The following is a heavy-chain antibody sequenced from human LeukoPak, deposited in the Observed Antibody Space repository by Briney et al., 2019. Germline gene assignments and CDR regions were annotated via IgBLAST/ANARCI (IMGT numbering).Heavy chain of an antibody. Sequence: ASVKVSCKASGYTFTSYAMNWARQAPGQGLEWMGWINTNTGNPTYAQGFTGRFVFSLDTSVSTAYLQISSLKASDTAMYYCARRDLDASWNENWFDPWGQGTLVTVSS. CDR2: INTNTGNP. D-gene: IGHD1-1*01. CDR3: ARRDLDASWNENWFDP. V-gene: IGHV7-4-1*02. CDR1: GYTFTSYA. J-gene: IGHJ5*02.